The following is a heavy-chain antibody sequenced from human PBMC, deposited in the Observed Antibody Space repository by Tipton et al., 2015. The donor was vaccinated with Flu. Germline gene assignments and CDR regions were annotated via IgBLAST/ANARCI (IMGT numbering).Heavy chain of an antibody. CDR2: IHTSAGT. V-gene: IGHV4-38-2*01. D-gene: IGHD4-11*01. Sequence: TLSLTCSVSGDSLGSSYYWAWIRQPPGRGLEWIGNIHTSAGTYYNTSLKSRVNIAVDRSKNQFSLRLASVTAADTAVYFCARRDFSNYVSEPKNWFDSWGQGTLVTVSS. J-gene: IGHJ5*01. CDR1: GDSLGSSYY. CDR3: ARRDFSNYVSEPKNWFDS.